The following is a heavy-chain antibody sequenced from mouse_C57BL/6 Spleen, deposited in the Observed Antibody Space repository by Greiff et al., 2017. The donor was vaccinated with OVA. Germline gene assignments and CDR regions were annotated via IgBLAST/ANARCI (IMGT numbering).Heavy chain of an antibody. J-gene: IGHJ3*01. D-gene: IGHD4-1*01. V-gene: IGHV1-55*01. CDR1: GYTFTSYW. CDR3: ARGRTNWPFAY. Sequence: QVQLQQPGAELVKPGASVKMSCKASGYTFTSYWITWVKQRPGQGLEWIGDIYPGSGSTKYNEKFKSKATLTVETSSSTAYMQLSSLTSEDAAVYYCARGRTNWPFAYWGQGTLVTVSA. CDR2: IYPGSGST.